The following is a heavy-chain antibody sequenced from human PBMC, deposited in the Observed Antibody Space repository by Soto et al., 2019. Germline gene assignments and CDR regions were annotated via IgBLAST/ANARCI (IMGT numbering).Heavy chain of an antibody. CDR3: AKASGYYGSGSYYTFDY. V-gene: IGHV3-23*01. CDR1: GFTFSSYA. D-gene: IGHD3-10*01. CDR2: ISGSGGST. Sequence: EVQLLESGGGLVQPGGSLRLSCAASGFTFSSYAMSWVRQAPGKGLEWVSAISGSGGSTYYADSVKGRFTISRDNSKNTLYLQRNRLRAEGTAVYYCAKASGYYGSGSYYTFDYWGQGTLVTVSS. J-gene: IGHJ4*02.